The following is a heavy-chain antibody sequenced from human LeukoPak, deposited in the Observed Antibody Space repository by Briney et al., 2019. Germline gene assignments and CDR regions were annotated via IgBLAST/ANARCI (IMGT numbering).Heavy chain of an antibody. D-gene: IGHD3-10*01. CDR1: GYTFTGCY. J-gene: IGHJ4*02. V-gene: IGHV1-2*02. CDR2: INPNSGGT. CDR3: ARGLLWFGEFDY. Sequence: ASVKVSCKASGYTFTGCYMHWVRQAPGQGLEWMGWINPNSGGTNYAQKFQGRVTMTRDTSISTAYMELSRLRSDDTAVYYCARGLLWFGEFDYWGQGTLVTVSS.